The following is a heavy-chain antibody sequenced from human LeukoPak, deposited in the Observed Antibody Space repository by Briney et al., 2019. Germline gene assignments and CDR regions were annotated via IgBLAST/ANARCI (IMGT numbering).Heavy chain of an antibody. V-gene: IGHV3-30*01. Sequence: GGCLRLSCAASGFTFSSYAMHWVRQAPGKGLEWVAVISYDGSNKYYADSVKGRFTISRDNSKNTLYLQMNSLRAEDTAVYYCARDTRFYCFDYWGQGTLVTVSS. D-gene: IGHD6-25*01. J-gene: IGHJ4*02. CDR2: ISYDGSNK. CDR1: GFTFSSYA. CDR3: ARDTRFYCFDY.